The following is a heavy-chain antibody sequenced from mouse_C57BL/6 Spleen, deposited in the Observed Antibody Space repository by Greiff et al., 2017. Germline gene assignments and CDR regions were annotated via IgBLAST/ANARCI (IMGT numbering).Heavy chain of an antibody. Sequence: EVQLVESGGGLVKPGGSLKLSCAASGFTFSSYAMSWVRPTPEKRLEWVATISDGGSYTYYPDNVKGRFTISRDNAKNNLYLQMSHLKSEDTAMYYCARDAMDYWGQGTSVTVSS. CDR1: GFTFSSYA. V-gene: IGHV5-4*01. CDR2: ISDGGSYT. J-gene: IGHJ4*01. CDR3: ARDAMDY.